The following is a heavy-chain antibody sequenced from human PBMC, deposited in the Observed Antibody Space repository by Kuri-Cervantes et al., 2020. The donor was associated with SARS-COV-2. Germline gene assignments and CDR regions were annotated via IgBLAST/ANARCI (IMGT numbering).Heavy chain of an antibody. CDR2: ISGSGGST. V-gene: IGHV3-23*01. CDR1: GFTFSSYA. Sequence: GGSLRLSCAASGFTFSSYAMSWVRQAPGKGLEWVSAISGSGGSTYYADSVKGRFTISRDNSKNTLYLQMNSLRAEDTAVYYRAKDQWELLGGGYWGQGTLVTVSS. CDR3: AKDQWELLGGGY. J-gene: IGHJ4*02. D-gene: IGHD1-26*01.